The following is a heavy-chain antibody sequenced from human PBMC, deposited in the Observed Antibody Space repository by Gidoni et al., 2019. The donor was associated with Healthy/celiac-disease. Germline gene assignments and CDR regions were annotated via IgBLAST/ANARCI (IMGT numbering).Heavy chain of an antibody. D-gene: IGHD1-26*01. CDR1: GGSFCGYY. V-gene: IGHV4-34*01. Sequence: QVQLQQWGAGLLKPSETLSLPCAVYGGSFCGYYWSWIRQPPGKGLEWIGEINHSGSTNYNPSLKSRVTISVDTSKNQFSLKLSSVTAADTAVYYCARVRKGIRRVGARGALDYWGQGTLVTVSS. J-gene: IGHJ4*02. CDR2: INHSGST. CDR3: ARVRKGIRRVGARGALDY.